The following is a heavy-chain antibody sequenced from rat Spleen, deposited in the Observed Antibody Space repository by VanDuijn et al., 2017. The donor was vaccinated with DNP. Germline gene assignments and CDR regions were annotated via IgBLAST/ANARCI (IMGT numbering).Heavy chain of an antibody. J-gene: IGHJ4*01. Sequence: EVQLVESGGGPVQPGRSLKLSCVASGFTFNNYWMTWIRQAPGKGLEWVASITNTGGSTYYPDSVKGRFTISRDNAKSTLYLQMNSLRSEDTATYYCTRDDDYYSGYYYVMDAWGQGASVTVSS. CDR2: ITNTGGST. CDR3: TRDDDYYSGYYYVMDA. V-gene: IGHV5-31*01. CDR1: GFTFNNYW. D-gene: IGHD1-1*01.